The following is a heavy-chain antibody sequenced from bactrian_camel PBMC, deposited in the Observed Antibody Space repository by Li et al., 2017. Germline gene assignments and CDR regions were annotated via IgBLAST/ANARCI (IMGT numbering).Heavy chain of an antibody. CDR2: IRTDGRT. J-gene: IGHJ4*01. CDR3: AKDSL. Sequence: HVQLVESGGGSVQAGGSLRLSCTASRSAFDAGWYRQAPGKECEWVSTIRTDGRTDYADSVKGRFTISRDNSKNTLYLQLNSLTEEDTAMYYCAKDSLRGLGTQVTVS. V-gene: IGHV3S57*01. CDR1: RSAFD.